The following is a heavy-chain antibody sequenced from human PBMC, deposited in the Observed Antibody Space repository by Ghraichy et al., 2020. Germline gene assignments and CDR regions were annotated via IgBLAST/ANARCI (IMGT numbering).Heavy chain of an antibody. CDR2: IYDSGST. V-gene: IGHV4-59*01. Sequence: SETLSLTCTVSGGSISSYYWSWIRQAPGKGLEWIGYIYDSGSTNYNPSLKSRVTISIDTSKNQSSLKLSSVTAADTAIYYCARVVSDGGKPQVYRWFDPWGQGTLVTVSS. CDR3: ARVVSDGGKPQVYRWFDP. CDR1: GGSISSYY. D-gene: IGHD2-15*01. J-gene: IGHJ5*02.